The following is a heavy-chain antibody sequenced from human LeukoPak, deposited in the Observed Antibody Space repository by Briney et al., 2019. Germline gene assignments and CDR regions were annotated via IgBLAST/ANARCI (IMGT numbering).Heavy chain of an antibody. CDR3: AKDDYYDTSGYRD. V-gene: IGHV3-30*18. Sequence: GRSLRLSCAASGFTFSSYGTHWVRQAPGKGLEWVAVISYDVGKKYYADSVKGRFTISRDNSKNTLYLQMNSLRAEDTAVYYCAKDDYYDTSGYRDWGQGTLVTVSS. CDR2: ISYDVGKK. CDR1: GFTFSSYG. J-gene: IGHJ4*02. D-gene: IGHD3-22*01.